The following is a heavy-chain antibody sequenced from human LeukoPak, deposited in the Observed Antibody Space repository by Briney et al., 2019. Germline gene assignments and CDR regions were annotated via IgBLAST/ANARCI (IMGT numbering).Heavy chain of an antibody. Sequence: PGGSLRLSCAASGFTFRDCYMSWIRQAPGKGLEWDSYISSSGSTIYYADSVKGRFTISRDNAKNSLYLQMNSLRAEDTAVYYCARDRYGARAFDIWGQGTMVTVSS. D-gene: IGHD4-17*01. CDR1: GFTFRDCY. J-gene: IGHJ3*02. CDR3: ARDRYGARAFDI. CDR2: ISSSGSTI. V-gene: IGHV3-11*04.